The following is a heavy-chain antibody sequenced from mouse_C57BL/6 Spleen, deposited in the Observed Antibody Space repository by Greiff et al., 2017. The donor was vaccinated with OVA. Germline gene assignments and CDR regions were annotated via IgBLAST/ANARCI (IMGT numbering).Heavy chain of an antibody. V-gene: IGHV1-4*01. D-gene: IGHD1-1*01. J-gene: IGHJ3*01. CDR2: INPSSGYT. CDR1: GYTFTSYT. CDR3: ARFTTVVPFAY. Sequence: QVQLQQSGAELARPGASVKMSCKASGYTFTSYTMHWVKQRPGQGLEWIGYINPSSGYTKYNQKFKYKATLTADKSSSTAYMQLSSLTSEDSAVYYCARFTTVVPFAYWGQGTLVTVSA.